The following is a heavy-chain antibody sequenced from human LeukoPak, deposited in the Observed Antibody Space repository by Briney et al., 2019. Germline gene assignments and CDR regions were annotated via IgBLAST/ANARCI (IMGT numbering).Heavy chain of an antibody. Sequence: GGSLRLSCAASGFTFSTYGMHWVRQAPGKGLGWVAVISSDGSNKYYADSVKGRFTISRDNSKNTLYLQMNSLRPEDTAVYYCAKPYSSAPRRSDFDYWGQGTLVTVSS. D-gene: IGHD6-19*01. V-gene: IGHV3-30*18. J-gene: IGHJ4*02. CDR3: AKPYSSAPRRSDFDY. CDR2: ISSDGSNK. CDR1: GFTFSTYG.